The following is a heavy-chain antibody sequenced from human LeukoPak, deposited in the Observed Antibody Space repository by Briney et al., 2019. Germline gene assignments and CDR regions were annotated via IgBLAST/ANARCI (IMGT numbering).Heavy chain of an antibody. CDR3: ARQDDYSFDY. Sequence: SGGSLRLSCAASGFTFSTFTMHWVRQAPGKGLGWVAVISYDGSNKNYADSVKGRFTISRDNSKNTLYLQMNSLRGEDTALYYCARQDDYSFDYWGQGTLVPVSS. CDR1: GFTFSTFT. D-gene: IGHD4-11*01. V-gene: IGHV3-30*04. J-gene: IGHJ4*02. CDR2: ISYDGSNK.